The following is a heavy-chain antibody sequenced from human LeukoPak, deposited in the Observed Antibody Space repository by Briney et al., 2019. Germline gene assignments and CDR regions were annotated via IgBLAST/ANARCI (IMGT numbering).Heavy chain of an antibody. Sequence: GASVKVSCKASGGTFSSYAISWVRQAPGQGLEWMGGIIPIFGTANYAQKFQGRVTITTDESTSTAYMELSSLRSEDTAVYYCARVPGYSYGYGYYYYYYMDVWGKGTTVTVSS. V-gene: IGHV1-69*05. D-gene: IGHD5-18*01. J-gene: IGHJ6*03. CDR2: IIPIFGTA. CDR1: GGTFSSYA. CDR3: ARVPGYSYGYGYYYYYYMDV.